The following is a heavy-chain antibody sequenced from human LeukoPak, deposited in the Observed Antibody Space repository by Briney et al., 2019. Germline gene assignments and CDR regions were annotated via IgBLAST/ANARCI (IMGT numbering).Heavy chain of an antibody. CDR3: ARAYYCGGDCYQFDY. D-gene: IGHD2-21*02. CDR2: ISSSSSYI. Sequence: GGSLRLSCAASRFTFSSYSMNWVRQAPGKGLEWVSSISSSSSYIYYADSVKGRFTISRDNAKNSLYLQMNSLRAEDTAVYYCARAYYCGGDCYQFDYWGQGTLVTVSS. V-gene: IGHV3-21*01. CDR1: RFTFSSYS. J-gene: IGHJ4*02.